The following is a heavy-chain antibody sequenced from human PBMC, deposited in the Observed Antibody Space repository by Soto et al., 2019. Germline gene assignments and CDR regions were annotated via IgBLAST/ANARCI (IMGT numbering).Heavy chain of an antibody. V-gene: IGHV4-30-2*01. CDR3: ARATAMLRDAFDI. CDR2: ISHSGST. CDR1: VGSISSGGYS. D-gene: IGHD5-18*01. Sequence: QLQLQESGSGLVKPSQTLSLTCAVSVGSISSGGYSWGWFRLLPGMGLKGIGYISHSGSTYYNPSLKSRVTISVDRSKNQFSLKLSSVTAADTAVYYCARATAMLRDAFDIWGQGTMVTVSS. J-gene: IGHJ3*02.